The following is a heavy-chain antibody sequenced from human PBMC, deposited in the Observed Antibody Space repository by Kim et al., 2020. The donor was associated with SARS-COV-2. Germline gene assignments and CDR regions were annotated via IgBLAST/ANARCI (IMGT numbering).Heavy chain of an antibody. V-gene: IGHV4-39*07. CDR1: GGSISCDGYY. CDR3: ARDTRGYYSFDF. Sequence: SETLSLTCTVSGGSISCDGYYWGWVRQPPNKRPEWIGSIHHSGATYYNPSLESRLTISVDTSNNQFSLKVSSVTAADTAVYYCARDTRGYYSFDFWGQGTPVTVSS. J-gene: IGHJ4*02. D-gene: IGHD3-22*01. CDR2: IHHSGAT.